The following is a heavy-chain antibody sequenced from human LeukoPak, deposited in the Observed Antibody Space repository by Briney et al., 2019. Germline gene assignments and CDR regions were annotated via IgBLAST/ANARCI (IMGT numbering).Heavy chain of an antibody. CDR3: ARHFSGAAAPLPFDY. CDR2: VSFRGST. D-gene: IGHD6-13*01. V-gene: IGHV4-59*08. J-gene: IGHJ4*02. CDR1: GGSISSYY. Sequence: SETLSLTCTVSGGSISSYYWTWIRRPPGKGLEWIGFVSFRGSTSYNPSLKSRVTISLDTSKNRFSLNLSSVTAADTAVYYCARHFSGAAAPLPFDYWGQGTLVTVSS.